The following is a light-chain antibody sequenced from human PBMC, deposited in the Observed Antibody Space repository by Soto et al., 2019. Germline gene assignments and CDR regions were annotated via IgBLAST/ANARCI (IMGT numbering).Light chain of an antibody. CDR3: QQYGSSPLT. CDR1: XSXXXSY. J-gene: IGKJ4*01. V-gene: IGKV3-20*01. Sequence: EIVLTQSPGXLXLSPGEXXTXXXRASXSXXXSYLAWYQQKPGQAPRLLIYGASSRATGIPDRFSGSGSGTDFTLTISRLEPEDFAVYYCQQYGSSPLTFGGGTKVEIK. CDR2: GAS.